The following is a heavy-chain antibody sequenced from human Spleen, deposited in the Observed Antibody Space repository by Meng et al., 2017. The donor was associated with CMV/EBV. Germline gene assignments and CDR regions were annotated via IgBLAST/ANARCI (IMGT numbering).Heavy chain of an antibody. Sequence: GESLKISCAASGFTFSDYYMSWIRQAPGKGLEWVSYITTSGTILYYADSVKGRFTVSRDNAKNSLYLQINRLRAEDTAVYYCGRDIGMPYYGVDVWGQGTTVTVSS. D-gene: IGHD1-26*01. CDR1: GFTFSDYY. CDR2: ITTSGTIL. V-gene: IGHV3-11*01. J-gene: IGHJ6*02. CDR3: GRDIGMPYYGVDV.